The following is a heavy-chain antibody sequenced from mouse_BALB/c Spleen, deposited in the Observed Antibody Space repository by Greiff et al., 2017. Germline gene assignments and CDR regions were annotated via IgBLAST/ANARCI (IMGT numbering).Heavy chain of an antibody. CDR1: GYSITSDYA. CDR3: AKGPYYGSSLYYAMDY. D-gene: IGHD1-1*01. CDR2: ISYSGST. J-gene: IGHJ4*01. V-gene: IGHV3-2*02. Sequence: VQLKESGPGLVKPSQSLSLTCTVTGYSITSDYAWNWIRQFPGNKLEWMGYISYSGSTSYNPSLKSRISITRDTSKNQFFLQLNSVTTEDTATYYCAKGPYYGSSLYYAMDYWGQGTSVTVSS.